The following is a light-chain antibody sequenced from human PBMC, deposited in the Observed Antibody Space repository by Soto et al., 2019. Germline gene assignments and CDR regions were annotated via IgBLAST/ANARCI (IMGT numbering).Light chain of an antibody. J-gene: IGKJ1*01. CDR2: KAS. V-gene: IGKV1-5*03. CDR1: QNIRSW. Sequence: DIQMTQSPSTLSASVGDRVTITCRASQNIRSWLAWYQQKPGKAPRLLIYKASSLESGVPSRFSGSGSGTEFTLTINSLQPDDFATYYCQQYNPYTWTSGHGTKVDIK. CDR3: QQYNPYTWT.